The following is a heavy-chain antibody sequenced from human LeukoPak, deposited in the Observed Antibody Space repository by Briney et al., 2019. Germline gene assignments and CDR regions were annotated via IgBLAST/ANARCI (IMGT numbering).Heavy chain of an antibody. CDR2: ISSSSSYI. Sequence: GESLKISCAASGFTFSSYSMNWVRQAPGKGLEWVSSISSSSSYIYYADSVKGRFTISGDNAKNSLYLQMNSLRAEDTAVYYCASAVRGEYDPWGQGTLVTVSS. D-gene: IGHD3-10*02. V-gene: IGHV3-21*01. CDR1: GFTFSSYS. CDR3: ASAVRGEYDP. J-gene: IGHJ5*02.